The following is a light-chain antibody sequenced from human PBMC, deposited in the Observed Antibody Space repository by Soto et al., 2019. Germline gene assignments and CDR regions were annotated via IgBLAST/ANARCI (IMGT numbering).Light chain of an antibody. CDR3: QKYYSSWT. Sequence: DIVMTQSPESLAVSLGEXATINCKSSQSVLHSSNNKNYLAWYQKKPGQPPKLLIYWASTRESGVPDRFSGSGSGTDFTLTISSLQAEDVAVYYCQKYYSSWTFGQGTKVDIK. V-gene: IGKV4-1*01. CDR1: QSVLHSSNNKNY. J-gene: IGKJ1*01. CDR2: WAS.